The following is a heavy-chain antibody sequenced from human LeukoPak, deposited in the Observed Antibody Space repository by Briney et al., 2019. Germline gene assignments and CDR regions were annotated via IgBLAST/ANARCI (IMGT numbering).Heavy chain of an antibody. Sequence: GGSLRLSCAASGFTFSSYSMNWVRQAPGKGLEWVSSISSSSSYIYYADSVKGRFTISRDNAKNSLYLQMNSLRAEDTAVYYCARDSSSWRIFDYWGQGTLVAVSS. D-gene: IGHD6-13*01. CDR3: ARDSSSWRIFDY. V-gene: IGHV3-21*01. CDR1: GFTFSSYS. J-gene: IGHJ4*02. CDR2: ISSSSSYI.